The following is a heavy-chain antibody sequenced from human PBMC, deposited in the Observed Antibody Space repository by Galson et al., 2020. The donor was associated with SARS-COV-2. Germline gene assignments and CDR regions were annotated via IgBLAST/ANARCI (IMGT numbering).Heavy chain of an antibody. V-gene: IGHV3-48*03. D-gene: IGHD3-10*01. CDR2: ISSSGSTI. CDR3: ARDRRITMVLGVLYGMDV. J-gene: IGHJ6*02. Sequence: TGGSLRLSCAASGFTFSSYEMNWVRQAPGKGLEWVSYISSSGSTIYYADSVKGRFTISRDNAKNSLYLQMNSLRAEDTAVYYCARDRRITMVLGVLYGMDVWGQWTTFTVSS. CDR1: GFTFSSYE.